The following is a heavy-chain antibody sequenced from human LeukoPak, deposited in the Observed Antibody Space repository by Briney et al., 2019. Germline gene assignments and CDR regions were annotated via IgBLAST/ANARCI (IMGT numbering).Heavy chain of an antibody. V-gene: IGHV1-8*01. D-gene: IGHD4-17*01. CDR2: MNPKSSNT. CDR1: GYTFTSYD. J-gene: IGHJ6*02. CDR3: ARGLSRGGDYEYYYYYGMDV. Sequence: ASVKASCKASGYTFTSYDINWVRQATGQGLEWMGWMNPKSSNTGYAQKFQGRVTMTRNTSISTAYMELSSLRSEDTAVYYCARGLSRGGDYEYYYYYGMDVWGQGTTVTVSS.